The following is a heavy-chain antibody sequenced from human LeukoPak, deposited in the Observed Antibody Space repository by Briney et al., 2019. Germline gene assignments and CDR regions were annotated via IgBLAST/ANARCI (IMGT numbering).Heavy chain of an antibody. CDR2: IYYSGST. CDR3: ASATYYDFWSGPGLFDY. D-gene: IGHD3-3*01. Sequence: SETLSLTCTVSGGSISSYYWSWIRQPPGKGLEWIGYIYYSGSTYYNPSLKSRVTISVDTSKNQFSLKLSSVTAADTAVYYCASATYYDFWSGPGLFDYWGQGTLVTVSS. CDR1: GGSISSYY. V-gene: IGHV4-59*04. J-gene: IGHJ4*02.